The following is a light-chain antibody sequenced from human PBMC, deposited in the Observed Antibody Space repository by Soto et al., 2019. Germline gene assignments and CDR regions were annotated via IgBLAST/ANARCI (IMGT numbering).Light chain of an antibody. CDR3: QHYNSYPEA. CDR1: QTISSW. Sequence: DIQMTQSPSSLSASIGDRVTITCRASQTISSWLAWYQQKPGKAPKLLIYKASTLKSGGPSRFSGSGSGTEFTLTISSLQPDDFATYYCQHYNSYPEAFGQGTKVDIK. CDR2: KAS. J-gene: IGKJ1*01. V-gene: IGKV1-5*03.